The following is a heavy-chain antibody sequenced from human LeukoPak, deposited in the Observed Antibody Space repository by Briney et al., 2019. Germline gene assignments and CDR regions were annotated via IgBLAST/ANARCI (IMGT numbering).Heavy chain of an antibody. V-gene: IGHV4-61*02. CDR1: GGSISSGSYY. Sequence: PSETLSLTCTVSGGSISSGSYYWSWIRQPAGKGLEWIGRIYTSGSTNYNPSLKSRVTISVDTSKNQFSLKLSSVTAADTAVYYCARIRLSDVYYYYMDVWGKGTTVTISS. CDR2: IYTSGST. CDR3: ARIRLSDVYYYYMDV. D-gene: IGHD2/OR15-2a*01. J-gene: IGHJ6*03.